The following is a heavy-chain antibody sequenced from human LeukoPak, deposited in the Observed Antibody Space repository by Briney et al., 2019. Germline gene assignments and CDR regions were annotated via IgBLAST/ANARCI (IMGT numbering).Heavy chain of an antibody. Sequence: SGTLSLTCAVSGGSISSSNWWSWVRQPPGKGLEWIGEVYHSGNTNYNPSLKSRVTISVDKSKNQFSLKLSSVTAADTAVYYCASGCSGGSCYFGFDYWGQGTLVTVSS. J-gene: IGHJ4*02. CDR2: VYHSGNT. CDR1: GGSISSSNW. CDR3: ASGCSGGSCYFGFDY. V-gene: IGHV4-4*02. D-gene: IGHD2-15*01.